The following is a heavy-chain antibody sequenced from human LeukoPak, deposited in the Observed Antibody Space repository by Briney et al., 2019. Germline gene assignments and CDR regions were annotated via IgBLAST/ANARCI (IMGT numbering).Heavy chain of an antibody. Sequence: GGSLRLSCAASGFTFSSYAMHWVRQAPGKGLEYVSAISSNGGSTYYADSVKGRFTISRDNSKNTLYLQMSSLRAEDTAVYYCVKVEYYGSGSYYKGRTADDYWGQGTLVTVSS. CDR1: GFTFSSYA. D-gene: IGHD3-10*01. CDR2: ISSNGGST. CDR3: VKVEYYGSGSYYKGRTADDY. V-gene: IGHV3-64D*09. J-gene: IGHJ4*02.